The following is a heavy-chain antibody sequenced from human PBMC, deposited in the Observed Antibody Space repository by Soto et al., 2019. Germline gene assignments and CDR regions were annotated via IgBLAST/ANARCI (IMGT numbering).Heavy chain of an antibody. CDR3: ARDVVLPAAKNYYYYGMDV. CDR2: ISSSSSYI. Sequence: PGGSLRLSCAASGFTFSSYSMNWVRQAPGKGLEWVSSISSSSSYIYYADSVKGRFTISRDNAKNSLYLQMNSLRAEDTAVYYCARDVVLPAAKNYYYYGMDVWGQGTTVTVSS. D-gene: IGHD2-2*01. CDR1: GFTFSSYS. J-gene: IGHJ6*02. V-gene: IGHV3-21*01.